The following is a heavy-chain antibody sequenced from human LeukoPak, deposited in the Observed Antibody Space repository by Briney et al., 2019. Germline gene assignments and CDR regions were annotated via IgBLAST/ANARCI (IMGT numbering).Heavy chain of an antibody. V-gene: IGHV3-23*01. CDR1: GFTFSSYA. D-gene: IGHD2-21*02. J-gene: IGHJ4*02. CDR2: ISGSGGST. CDR3: AKDRIVVVTAWDY. Sequence: GGSLRLSCAASGFTFSSYAMSWVGQAPGQGPEWVSAISGSGGSTYYADSVKSRFTISRDNSKNTLYLQMNSLRAEDTAVYYCAKDRIVVVTAWDYWGRGTLVTVSS.